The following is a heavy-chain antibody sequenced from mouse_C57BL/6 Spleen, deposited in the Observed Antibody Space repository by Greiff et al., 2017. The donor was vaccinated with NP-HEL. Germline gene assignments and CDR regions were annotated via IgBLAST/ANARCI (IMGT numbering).Heavy chain of an antibody. CDR2: IRNKANGYTT. CDR3: ARYRIYYAMDY. CDR1: GFTFTDYY. V-gene: IGHV7-3*01. J-gene: IGHJ4*01. Sequence: EVQLVESGGGLVQPGGSLSLSCAASGFTFTDYYMSWVRQPPGKALEWLGFIRNKANGYTTEYSASVKGRFTISRDNSQSILYLQMNALSAEDSATYYCARYRIYYAMDYWGQGTSVTVSS.